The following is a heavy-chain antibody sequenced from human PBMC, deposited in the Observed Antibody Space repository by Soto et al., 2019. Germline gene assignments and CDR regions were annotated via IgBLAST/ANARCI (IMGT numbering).Heavy chain of an antibody. CDR3: ARQLADSMVRGVQPLPYYFDY. Sequence: PSETLSLTCTVSGGSISSSSYYWGWIRQPPGKGLEWIGSIYYSGSTYYNPSLKSRVTISVDTSKNQFSLKLSSVTAADTAVYYCARQLADSMVRGVQPLPYYFDYWGQGTLVTVSS. CDR1: GGSISSSSYY. CDR2: IYYSGST. J-gene: IGHJ4*02. V-gene: IGHV4-39*01. D-gene: IGHD3-10*01.